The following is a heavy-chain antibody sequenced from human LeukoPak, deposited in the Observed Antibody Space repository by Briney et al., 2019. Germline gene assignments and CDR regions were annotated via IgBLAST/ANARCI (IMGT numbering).Heavy chain of an antibody. J-gene: IGHJ4*02. V-gene: IGHV1-69*01. D-gene: IGHD5-18*01. CDR2: IIPIFGTA. Sequence: SVKVSCKASGGTFSSYAISWVRQAPGQGLEWMGGIIPIFGTANYAQKFQGRVTITADESTSTAYMELSSLRSEDTAVYYCARDRAHVDTAMAPFDYWGQGTLVTVSS. CDR1: GGTFSSYA. CDR3: ARDRAHVDTAMAPFDY.